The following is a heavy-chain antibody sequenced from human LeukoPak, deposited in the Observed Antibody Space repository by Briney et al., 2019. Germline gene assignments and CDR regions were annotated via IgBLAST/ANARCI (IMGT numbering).Heavy chain of an antibody. Sequence: SETLSLTCTVSGDSISSYYWSWIRQPPGKGLEWIGCIYYSGSTNYNPSLKSRVTMSVDTSKNQFSLKLSSVTAADTAIYYCARGETYSDLDYWGQGTLVTVSS. CDR1: GDSISSYY. J-gene: IGHJ4*02. CDR2: IYYSGST. CDR3: ARGETYSDLDY. V-gene: IGHV4-59*12. D-gene: IGHD2-15*01.